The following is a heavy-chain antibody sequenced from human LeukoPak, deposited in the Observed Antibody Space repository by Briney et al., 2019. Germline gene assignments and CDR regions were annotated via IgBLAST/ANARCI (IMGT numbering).Heavy chain of an antibody. D-gene: IGHD1-26*01. V-gene: IGHV3-43*02. CDR2: INADGGRT. J-gene: IGHJ6*01. CDR1: GFTLDAYA. Sequence: GGSLRLSCVASGFTLDAYAMHWVRQARGEGLEWVSHINADGGRTYYADSVKGRFTISRDNSKNSLYLEMTSLRAEDSALYYFETWAFYHGLDVGARGTAVTVSS. CDR3: ETWAFYHGLDV.